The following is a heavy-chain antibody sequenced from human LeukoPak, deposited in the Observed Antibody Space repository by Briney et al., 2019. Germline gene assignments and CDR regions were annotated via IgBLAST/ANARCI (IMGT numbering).Heavy chain of an antibody. CDR1: GGSISNHY. Sequence: SETLSLTCTVSGGSISNHYWSWIRQPPGKVLEWIGYIYTSGSTNYSPALKSRVPIPVDTSKNHFTLRQSSVTAADTAVYYCARHQQQLGTGYDYWGPGTLVTVSS. D-gene: IGHD6-13*01. CDR3: ARHQQQLGTGYDY. CDR2: IYTSGST. J-gene: IGHJ4*02. V-gene: IGHV4-4*09.